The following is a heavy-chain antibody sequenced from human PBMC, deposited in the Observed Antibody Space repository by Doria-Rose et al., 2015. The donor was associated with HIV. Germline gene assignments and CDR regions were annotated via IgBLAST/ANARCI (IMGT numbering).Heavy chain of an antibody. CDR3: ARGLLRGGWNDVDYYYGMDV. D-gene: IGHD1-1*01. CDR1: GGSFSGYY. Sequence: QVQLQESGAGLVKPSETLSLTCAVFGGSFSGYYWSWIRQPPGKGLEWIGEINHSGSTNYNTSLKSRVTISLDTSKSLFSLKLSSVTAADTAVYYCARGLLRGGWNDVDYYYGMDVWGQGTTVTVSS. J-gene: IGHJ6*02. CDR2: INHSGST. V-gene: IGHV4-34*01.